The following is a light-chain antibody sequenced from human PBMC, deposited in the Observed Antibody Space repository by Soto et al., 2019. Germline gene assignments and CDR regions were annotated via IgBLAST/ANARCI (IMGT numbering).Light chain of an antibody. J-gene: IGKJ5*01. CDR2: GAS. CDR1: QSVGNN. Sequence: ERGITQAPATLSVSQEERVTLSCRASQSVGNNLAWHQQKPGQAPRLLIYGASTRATGFPARFSGSGSGTEFTLTISSLQSEDFAVYYCQQYNGWLITFGQGGLPEIK. V-gene: IGKV3-15*01. CDR3: QQYNGWLIT.